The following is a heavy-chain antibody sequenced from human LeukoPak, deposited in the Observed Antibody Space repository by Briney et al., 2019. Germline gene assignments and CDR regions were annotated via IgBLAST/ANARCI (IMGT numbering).Heavy chain of an antibody. CDR2: IYYSGST. D-gene: IGHD6-19*01. J-gene: IGHJ6*02. CDR1: GGSISSYY. CDR3: ASNTYSSGWRGIDYYYYGMDV. Sequence: PSETLSLTCTVSGGSISSYYWSWIRQPPGKGLEWIGYIYYSGSTNYNPSLKSRVTISVDTSKNQFSLKLSSVTAADTAVYYCASNTYSSGWRGIDYYYYGMDVWGQGTTVTVSS. V-gene: IGHV4-59*08.